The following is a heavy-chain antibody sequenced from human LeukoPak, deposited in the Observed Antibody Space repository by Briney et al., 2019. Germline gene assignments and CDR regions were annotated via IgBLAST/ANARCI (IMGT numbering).Heavy chain of an antibody. CDR1: GGSISSYY. CDR2: IYNSGST. D-gene: IGHD3-10*01. V-gene: IGHV4-59*01. J-gene: IGHJ6*02. CDR3: ARDRGTMVRYYYGMDV. Sequence: SETLSLTCTVSGGSISSYYWSWFRQPPGKGLEWIGYIYNSGSTNYNPSLKSRVTISVDTSKSAFSMKLSSVTAADTAVYYCARDRGTMVRYYYGMDVCGQGTTVTVSS.